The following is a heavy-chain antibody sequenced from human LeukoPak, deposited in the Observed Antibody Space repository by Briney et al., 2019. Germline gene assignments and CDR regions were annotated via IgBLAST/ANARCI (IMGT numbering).Heavy chain of an antibody. CDR1: GFTFSSYE. CDR3: ARGNYGSGFDP. CDR2: ISSSGSTI. J-gene: IGHJ5*02. Sequence: GGSLRLSCAASGFTFSSYEMNWVRQAPGKGLEWVSYISSSGSTIYYADSVKGRFTISRDNAKNSLYLQMNSLSAEDTAVYYCARGNYGSGFDPWGQGTLVTVSS. D-gene: IGHD3-10*01. V-gene: IGHV3-48*03.